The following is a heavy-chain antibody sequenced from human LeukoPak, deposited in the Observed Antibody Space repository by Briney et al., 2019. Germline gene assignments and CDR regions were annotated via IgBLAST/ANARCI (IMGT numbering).Heavy chain of an antibody. Sequence: SQTLSLTCTVSGGSISSGSYYWSWIRRPAGKGLEWIGRIYTSGSTNYNPSLKSRVTISVDTSKNQFSLKLSSVTAADTAVYYCARDANDFWSGYSDYWGQGTLVTVSS. J-gene: IGHJ4*02. D-gene: IGHD3-3*01. CDR3: ARDANDFWSGYSDY. CDR1: GGSISSGSYY. CDR2: IYTSGST. V-gene: IGHV4-61*02.